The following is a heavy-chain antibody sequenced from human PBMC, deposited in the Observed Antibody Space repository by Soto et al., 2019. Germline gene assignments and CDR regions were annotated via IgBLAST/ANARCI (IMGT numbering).Heavy chain of an antibody. Sequence: GGSLRLSCAASGFTFSSYAMHWVRQAPGKGLEWVAVISYDGSNKYYADSVKGRFTISRDNSKNTLYLQMNSLRAEDTAVYYCARDRDYCSGGSCYSDYYYYGMDVWGQGTTVTVSS. D-gene: IGHD2-15*01. J-gene: IGHJ6*02. CDR1: GFTFSSYA. CDR3: ARDRDYCSGGSCYSDYYYYGMDV. CDR2: ISYDGSNK. V-gene: IGHV3-30-3*01.